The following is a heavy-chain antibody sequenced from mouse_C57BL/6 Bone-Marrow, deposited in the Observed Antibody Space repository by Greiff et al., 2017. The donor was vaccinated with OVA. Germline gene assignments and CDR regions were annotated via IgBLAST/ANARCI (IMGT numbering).Heavy chain of an antibody. J-gene: IGHJ2*01. CDR2: IDPSDSYT. CDR1: GYTFTSYW. Sequence: QVQLLQPGAELVRPGTSVKLSCKASGYTFTSYWMHWVKQRPGQGLEWIGVIDPSDSYTNYNQKLKGKATLTVDTSSSTAYMQLSSLTSEDSAVYYCARGGPYWGQGTTLTVSS. CDR3: ARGGPY. V-gene: IGHV1-59*01.